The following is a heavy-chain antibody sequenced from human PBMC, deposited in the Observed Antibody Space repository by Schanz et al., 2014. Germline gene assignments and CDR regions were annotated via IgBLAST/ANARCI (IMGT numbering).Heavy chain of an antibody. Sequence: EVQLLESGGGLVQPGGSLRLSCAASGFTFSNHALSWVRQAPGKGLEWVSGIGGSGDSTHYADSVKSRFIISRDNSKNTLYLQVNSLRAEDTAVYYCAKHVRSLTGNDYWGQGTLVTVSS. CDR1: GFTFSNHA. J-gene: IGHJ4*02. D-gene: IGHD3-9*01. V-gene: IGHV3-23*01. CDR2: IGGSGDST. CDR3: AKHVRSLTGNDY.